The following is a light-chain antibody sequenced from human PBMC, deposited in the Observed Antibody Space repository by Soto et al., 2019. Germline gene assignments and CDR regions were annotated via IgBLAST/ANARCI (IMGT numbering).Light chain of an antibody. Sequence: NFMLTQPHSVSESPGKTVTISCTRRSGSIANNYVQWYQQRPGRAPTTVIYETKLRPSGGPGRFSGSTDGSSNSASLTISGLQAEDEADYDCQSFDADFAIFGGGTKVTVL. CDR1: SGSIANNY. CDR2: ETK. CDR3: QSFDADFAI. J-gene: IGLJ2*01. V-gene: IGLV6-57*03.